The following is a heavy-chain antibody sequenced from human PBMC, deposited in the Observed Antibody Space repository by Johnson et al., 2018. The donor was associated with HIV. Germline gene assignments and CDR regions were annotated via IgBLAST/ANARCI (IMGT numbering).Heavy chain of an antibody. Sequence: VRLVESGGGLAQPGGSLRLSCVASGFTFSSYWMSWVRQAPGKGLEWVTNIKQDGSEKYYVDSVKGRFTVSRDNAKTSLYLQMNSLRAEDTAVYYCARAPYYYDSSGEGAFDIWGQGTLVTVSS. CDR2: IKQDGSEK. CDR3: ARAPYYYDSSGEGAFDI. CDR1: GFTFSSYW. J-gene: IGHJ3*02. D-gene: IGHD3-22*01. V-gene: IGHV3-7*05.